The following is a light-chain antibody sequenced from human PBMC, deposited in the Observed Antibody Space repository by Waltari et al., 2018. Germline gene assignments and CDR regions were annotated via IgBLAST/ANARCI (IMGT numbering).Light chain of an antibody. CDR3: QHFDNLLFT. CDR1: QDISHY. V-gene: IGKV1-33*01. J-gene: IGKJ2*01. Sequence: DIQVTQSPSSLSASVGDRVTITCQASQDISHYLNWYQQRPGKAPKVLIYDATRVKIGVPSRFSGSGSGTDFTFAITSLQPEDAATYYCQHFDNLLFTFGQGTKLEI. CDR2: DAT.